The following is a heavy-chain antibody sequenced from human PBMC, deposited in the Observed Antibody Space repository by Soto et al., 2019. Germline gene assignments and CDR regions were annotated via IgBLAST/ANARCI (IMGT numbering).Heavy chain of an antibody. CDR3: ARSGSIQLWARRYYYYGMDV. J-gene: IGHJ6*02. CDR2: ISAYNGNT. CDR1: GYTFTSYG. Sequence: ASVNVSCKASGYTFTSYGISWVRQAPGQGLEWMGWISAYNGNTNYAQKLQGRVTMTTDTSTSTAYMELRSLRSDDTAVYYCARSGSIQLWARRYYYYGMDVWGQGTTVTVSS. D-gene: IGHD5-18*01. V-gene: IGHV1-18*01.